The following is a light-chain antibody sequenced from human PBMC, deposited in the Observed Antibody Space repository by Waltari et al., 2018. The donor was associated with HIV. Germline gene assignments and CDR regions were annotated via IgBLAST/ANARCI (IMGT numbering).Light chain of an antibody. CDR1: PRVSSSY. J-gene: IGKJ5*01. CDR2: GAS. CDR3: QQYGSSPIT. Sequence: EIVLTKSPGTLSLSPGERATLSCRASPRVSSSYLAWYQQTPGQAPRLLIYGASRRATGNPDRFSGSGSGTDFTLTISRLEPEDFAVYYCQQYGSSPITFGQGTRLEIK. V-gene: IGKV3-20*01.